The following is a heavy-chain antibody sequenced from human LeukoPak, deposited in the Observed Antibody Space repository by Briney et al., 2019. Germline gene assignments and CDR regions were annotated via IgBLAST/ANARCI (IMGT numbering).Heavy chain of an antibody. J-gene: IGHJ5*02. CDR3: ARGVVPAAIPGNWFDP. CDR1: GYTFTGYY. CDR2: INPNSGGT. Sequence: ASVKVSCKASGYTFTGYYMHWVRQAPGQGLEWMGWINPNSGGTNYAQKFQGRVTMTRDTSISTAYMELSRLRSGDTAVYYCARGVVPAAIPGNWFDPWGQGTLVTVSS. V-gene: IGHV1-2*02. D-gene: IGHD2-2*01.